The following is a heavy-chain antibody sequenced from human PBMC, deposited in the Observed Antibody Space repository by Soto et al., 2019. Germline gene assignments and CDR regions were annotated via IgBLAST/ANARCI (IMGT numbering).Heavy chain of an antibody. V-gene: IGHV4-4*02. Sequence: QVQLQESGPGLVKPSETLTLTCAVSGASISTGKWWSWVRQPPGKGLEWIGEISHGVSANYNPALRSRVTIEVDKSKNQFSLKLSVTAADTAMYYCTRDGDVGYSLAYWGQGTLVTVSS. J-gene: IGHJ4*02. CDR2: ISHGVSA. CDR1: GASISTGKW. D-gene: IGHD5-18*01. CDR3: TRDGDVGYSLAY.